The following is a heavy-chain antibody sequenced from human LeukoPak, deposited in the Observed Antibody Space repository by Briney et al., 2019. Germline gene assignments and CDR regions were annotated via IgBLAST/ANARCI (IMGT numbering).Heavy chain of an antibody. J-gene: IGHJ4*02. CDR1: GFTFTNYW. CDR3: AKGPQN. Sequence: PGGSLRLSCAASGFTFTNYWMHWVRQAPGKGLVWVSRISTDGSTRHYADSVKGRFTISRDNAKNTVYLQMNSLRAEDTALYYCAKGPQNWGQGTLVTVSS. CDR2: ISTDGSTR. V-gene: IGHV3-74*01.